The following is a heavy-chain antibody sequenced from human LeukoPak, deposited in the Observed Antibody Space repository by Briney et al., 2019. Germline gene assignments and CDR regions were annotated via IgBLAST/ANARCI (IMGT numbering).Heavy chain of an antibody. Sequence: ASETLSLTCTVSGGSISSYYWSWIRQPAGKGLEWIGRIYTSGSTNYNPSLKSRVTMSVDTSKNQFSLKLSSVTAADTAVYYCARYNWNYEPHDAFDIWGQGTMVTVSS. CDR2: IYTSGST. V-gene: IGHV4-4*07. CDR3: ARYNWNYEPHDAFDI. CDR1: GGSISSYY. J-gene: IGHJ3*02. D-gene: IGHD1-7*01.